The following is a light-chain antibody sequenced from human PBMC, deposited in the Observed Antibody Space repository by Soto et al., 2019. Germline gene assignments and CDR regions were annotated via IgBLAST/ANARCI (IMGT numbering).Light chain of an antibody. V-gene: IGKV1-17*01. CDR2: AAS. Sequence: VHMTHSPSSLSASVVARVTITFRAIQGIRNDSSWYQQKPGKAPKRLIYAASSLHSGVPSRFSVSGSGTEFTLTISSLQPDEIATYYCQQYENYWTCGQGTKV. J-gene: IGKJ1*01. CDR1: QGIRND. CDR3: QQYENYWT.